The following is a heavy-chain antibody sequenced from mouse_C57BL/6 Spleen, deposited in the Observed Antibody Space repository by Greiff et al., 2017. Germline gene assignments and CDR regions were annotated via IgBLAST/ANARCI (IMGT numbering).Heavy chain of an antibody. CDR3: ARRVSYDYGGAMDY. D-gene: IGHD2-4*01. CDR1: GYTFTSYG. J-gene: IGHJ4*01. V-gene: IGHV1-81*01. CDR2: IYPRSGNP. Sequence: QVQLQQSGAELARPGASVKLSCKAPGYTFTSYGISWVKQRTGQGLEWIGEIYPRSGNPYYNEKFKGKATLTADKSSSTAYMELRSLTSEDSAVYFCARRVSYDYGGAMDYWGQGTSVTVSS.